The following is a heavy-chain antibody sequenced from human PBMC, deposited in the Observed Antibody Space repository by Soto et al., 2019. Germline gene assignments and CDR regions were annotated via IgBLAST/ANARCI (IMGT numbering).Heavy chain of an antibody. Sequence: GESLKISCKGSGYSFTSYWISWVRQMPGKGLEWMGRIDPSDSYTNYSPSFQGHVTISADKSISTAYLQWSSLKASDTAMYYCARQMNDCSSTSCYLDPSPGLDYWGQGTLV. CDR2: IDPSDSYT. J-gene: IGHJ4*02. CDR3: ARQMNDCSSTSCYLDPSPGLDY. V-gene: IGHV5-10-1*01. D-gene: IGHD2-2*01. CDR1: GYSFTSYW.